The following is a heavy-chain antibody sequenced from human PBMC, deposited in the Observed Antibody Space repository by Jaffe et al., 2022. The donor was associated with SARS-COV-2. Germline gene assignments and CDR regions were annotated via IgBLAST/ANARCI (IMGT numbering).Heavy chain of an antibody. V-gene: IGHV3-23*01. CDR2: IGGSGGGT. Sequence: EVQLLGSGGGLEQPGGSLRLSCAASGFTFSSFAMSWVRQAPGKGLECISTIGGSGGGTLYADSVKGRFTISRDISKSTLFLQMNTLRAEDTAVYYCAKGHSSGWFLFDYWGQGILVTVSS. D-gene: IGHD6-19*01. CDR3: AKGHSSGWFLFDY. J-gene: IGHJ4*02. CDR1: GFTFSSFA.